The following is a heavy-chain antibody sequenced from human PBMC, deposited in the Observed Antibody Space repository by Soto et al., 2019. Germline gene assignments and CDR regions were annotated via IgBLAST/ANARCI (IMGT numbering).Heavy chain of an antibody. CDR1: GGSISSGGYY. D-gene: IGHD3-3*01. CDR3: ARGPGVASTDY. V-gene: IGHV4-31*03. CDR2: IYYSGST. J-gene: IGHJ4*02. Sequence: SETLSLSCTVSGGSISSGGYYWSWIRQHPGKGLEWIGYIYYSGSTYYNPSLKSRVTISVDTSKNQFSLKLSSVTAADTAVYYCARGPGVASTDYWGQGTLVTVSS.